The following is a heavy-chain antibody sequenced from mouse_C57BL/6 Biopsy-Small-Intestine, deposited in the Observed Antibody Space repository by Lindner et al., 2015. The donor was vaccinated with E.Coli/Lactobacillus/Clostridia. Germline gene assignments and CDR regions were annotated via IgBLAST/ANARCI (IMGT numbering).Heavy chain of an antibody. CDR1: GNTFTDYY. Sequence: VQLQESGPVLVKPGASVKMSCKASGNTFTDYYMNWVKQSRGKGLEWIGIINPNNGGTSYNQKFMGRATLTVDKSSSTAYMELNSLTSEDSAIYYCAKAGYGYEGFDYWGQGTTLAVSS. V-gene: IGHV1-19*01. CDR3: AKAGYGYEGFDY. CDR2: INPNNGGT. J-gene: IGHJ2*01. D-gene: IGHD2-2*01.